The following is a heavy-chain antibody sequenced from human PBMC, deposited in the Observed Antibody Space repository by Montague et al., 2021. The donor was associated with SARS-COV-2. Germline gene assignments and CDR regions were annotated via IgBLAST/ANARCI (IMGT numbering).Heavy chain of an antibody. V-gene: IGHV4-34*01. J-gene: IGHJ6*02. CDR2: IHLIGST. Sequence: SETLSLTCAVYGGSFSGYYWSWIRQPPGKGLEWIGQIHLIGSTIYKPSLKSRVTISEDTSKNQFSLKMTSVTAADTAVYYCARGGHQLRFGLDVWGQGTTVTVSS. D-gene: IGHD3-16*01. CDR3: ARGGHQLRFGLDV. CDR1: GGSFSGYY.